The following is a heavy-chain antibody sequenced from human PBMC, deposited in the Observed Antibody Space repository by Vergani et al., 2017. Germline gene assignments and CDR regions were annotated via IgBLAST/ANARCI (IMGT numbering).Heavy chain of an antibody. J-gene: IGHJ6*03. CDR3: ARWGPYSSSSGYYYDMDV. Sequence: QVQLRQWGAGLVKPSETLSLTCGIYGDSLRGHYWSWIRQPPGKGLEWIGEINHSGGTNYNPSLKSRVTISADTSKNQFSLKLSSVTAADTAVYYCARWGPYSSSSGYYYDMDVWGKGTTVTVSS. V-gene: IGHV4-34*02. CDR2: INHSGGT. CDR1: GDSLRGHY. D-gene: IGHD6-6*01.